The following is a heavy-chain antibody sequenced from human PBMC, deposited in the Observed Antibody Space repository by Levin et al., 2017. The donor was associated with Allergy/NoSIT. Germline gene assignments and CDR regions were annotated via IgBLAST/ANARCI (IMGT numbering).Heavy chain of an antibody. CDR1: GGSFSGYY. CDR3: ARVGSSWYFDY. J-gene: IGHJ4*02. Sequence: KSSETLSLTCAVYGGSFSGYYWSWIRQPPGKGLEWIGEINHSGSTNYNPSLKSRVTISVDTSKNQFSLKLSSVTAADTAVYYCARVGSSWYFDYWGQGTLVTVSS. D-gene: IGHD6-13*01. V-gene: IGHV4-34*01. CDR2: INHSGST.